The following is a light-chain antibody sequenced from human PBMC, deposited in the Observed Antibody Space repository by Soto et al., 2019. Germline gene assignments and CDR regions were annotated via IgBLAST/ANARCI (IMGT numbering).Light chain of an antibody. CDR2: EVT. J-gene: IGLJ1*01. V-gene: IGLV2-14*03. CDR1: RLDVGGYNY. CDR3: CADLSSKTYL. Sequence: QSALTQADSVSGSPGQSITISCTGTRLDVGGYNYVSWYQQPPGKAPKLIIYEVTNRPSGVSARFSGSTSDNPASLTISGLYIEDWADYYFCADLSSKTYLVGTGTKVTVL.